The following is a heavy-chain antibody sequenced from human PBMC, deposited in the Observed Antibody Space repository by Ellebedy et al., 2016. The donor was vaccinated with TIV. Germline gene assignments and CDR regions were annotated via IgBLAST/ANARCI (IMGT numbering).Heavy chain of an antibody. CDR3: ARARGLIYENGGGAGYGLDV. V-gene: IGHV3-7*03. J-gene: IGHJ6*02. Sequence: GESLKISCADSGFTFSTYLMTWVRQAPGKGLEWVASIKQDGSEKYYLDSVKGRFTISRDNTKNSLYLQMNSLRVEDTAVYYCARARGLIYENGGGAGYGLDVWGQGTTVTVSS. CDR2: IKQDGSEK. CDR1: GFTFSTYL. D-gene: IGHD2-2*02.